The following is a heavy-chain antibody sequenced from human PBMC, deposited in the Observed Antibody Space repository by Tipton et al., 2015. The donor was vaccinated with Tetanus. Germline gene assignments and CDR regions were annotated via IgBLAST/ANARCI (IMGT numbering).Heavy chain of an antibody. D-gene: IGHD3-9*01. Sequence: TLSLTCTVSGDSITSNKYSWNWIRQPPGKGLEWIGYVYHTGSTYYNPSLKSRVTISVDTSKNQFSLELSSVTAADTAVYYCARHSSLKALNYWGQGTLVTASS. CDR1: GDSITSNKYS. CDR3: ARHSSLKALNY. CDR2: VYHTGST. V-gene: IGHV4-30-2*03. J-gene: IGHJ4*02.